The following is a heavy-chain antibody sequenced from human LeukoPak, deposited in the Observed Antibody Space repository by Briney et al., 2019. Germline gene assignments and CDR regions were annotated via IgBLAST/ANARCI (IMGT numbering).Heavy chain of an antibody. J-gene: IGHJ6*02. CDR1: GGTFSSYA. Sequence: SVKVSCKASGGTFSSYAISWVRQAPGQGLEWMGGIIPIFGTANYAQRFQGRVTITADESTSTAYMELSSLRSEDTAVYYCARDHIVVVPAANYYYYYGMDVWGQGTTVTVSS. CDR3: ARDHIVVVPAANYYYYYGMDV. CDR2: IIPIFGTA. V-gene: IGHV1-69*13. D-gene: IGHD2-2*01.